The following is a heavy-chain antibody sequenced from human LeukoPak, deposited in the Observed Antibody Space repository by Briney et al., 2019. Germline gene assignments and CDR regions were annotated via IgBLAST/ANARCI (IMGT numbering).Heavy chain of an antibody. CDR3: ARMVVDVTRWFDP. J-gene: IGHJ5*02. CDR2: SYHGGST. Sequence: PSQTLSLTCDVSGDSMSSSRFSWSWLRQPPGKGLEWIGYSYHGGSTHYNPSLQSRVTISVDRSKKQFSLNLHSVTAADTAVYYCARMVVDVTRWFDPCGQGTLVTVSS. CDR1: GDSMSSSRFS. V-gene: IGHV4-30-2*01. D-gene: IGHD2-15*01.